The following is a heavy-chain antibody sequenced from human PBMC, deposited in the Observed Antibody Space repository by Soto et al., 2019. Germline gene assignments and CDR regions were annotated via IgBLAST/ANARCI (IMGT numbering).Heavy chain of an antibody. CDR2: ISYDGSNK. CDR1: GFTFSSYA. CDR3: GRCSSTSCHLGADY. Sequence: QVQLVESGGGVVQPGRSLRLSCAASGFTFSSYAMHWVHQAPGKGLEWVALISYDGSNKYYADSVKGRFTISRDNSKNTLYLQMNGLRTEDTAVYYCGRCSSTSCHLGADYWGQGTLVNVSS. D-gene: IGHD2-2*01. V-gene: IGHV3-30-3*01. J-gene: IGHJ4*02.